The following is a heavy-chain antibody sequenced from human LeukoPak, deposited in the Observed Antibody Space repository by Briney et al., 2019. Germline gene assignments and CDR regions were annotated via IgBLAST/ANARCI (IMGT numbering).Heavy chain of an antibody. D-gene: IGHD1-1*01. CDR1: GGTFSSYA. V-gene: IGHV1-69*13. J-gene: IGHJ4*02. CDR2: IIPIFGTA. CDR3: ARVKAAGGYRGSDY. Sequence: SVKVSCKASGGTFSSYAISWVRQAPGQGLEWMGGIIPIFGTANYAQKFQGRVTITADESTSTAYMELSSLRSEDTAVYYCARVKAAGGYRGSDYWGQGTLVTVSS.